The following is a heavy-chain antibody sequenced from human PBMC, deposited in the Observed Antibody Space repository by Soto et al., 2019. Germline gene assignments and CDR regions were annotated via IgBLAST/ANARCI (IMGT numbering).Heavy chain of an antibody. CDR3: ARGRYLDSSDYWVANLPFDH. CDR1: GFTFNSYV. D-gene: IGHD3-22*01. J-gene: IGHJ4*02. V-gene: IGHV3-23*01. Sequence: PGRSLRLSCAASGFTFNSYVMTWVRQAPGEGLEWVSSISRSGRGSAYYADSVKCRFTISRDNSENTLFLQMNNLRDEDTALYYCARGRYLDSSDYWVANLPFDHWGLGTLVTVSS. CDR2: ISRSGRGSA.